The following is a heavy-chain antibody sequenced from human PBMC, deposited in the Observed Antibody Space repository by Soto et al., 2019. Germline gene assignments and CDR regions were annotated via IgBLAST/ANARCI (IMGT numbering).Heavy chain of an antibody. CDR3: ARAYYYEVAGWFDP. D-gene: IGHD3-22*01. J-gene: IGHJ5*02. CDR1: GYSISSGYY. Sequence: SETLSLTCAVSGYSISSGYYWGWTRQPPGKGLEWIGSIYRSGNTYYNPSLKSRVTISVDTSKNQFSLKLSSVTAADTAVYSCARAYYYEVAGWFDPWGPGTLVTVSS. CDR2: IYRSGNT. V-gene: IGHV4-38-2*01.